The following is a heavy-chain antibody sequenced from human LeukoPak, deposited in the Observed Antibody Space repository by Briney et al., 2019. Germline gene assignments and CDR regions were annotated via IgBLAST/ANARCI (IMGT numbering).Heavy chain of an antibody. CDR1: GFTFNTYD. V-gene: IGHV3-30*02. CDR3: AKGPRTVRFGDRHKGIFDY. J-gene: IGHJ4*02. Sequence: GGSLRLSCVASGFTFNTYDMHWVRQAPGKGLEWVAFIRFDGSNKYYADSVKGRFTISRDNSKNTLYLQMNSLRAEDTAVYYCAKGPRTVRFGDRHKGIFDYWGQGTLVTVSS. D-gene: IGHD3-10*01. CDR2: IRFDGSNK.